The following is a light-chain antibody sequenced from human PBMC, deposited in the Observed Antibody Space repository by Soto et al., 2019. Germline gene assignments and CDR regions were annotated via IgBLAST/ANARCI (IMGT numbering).Light chain of an antibody. CDR3: QSYDSSLRG. Sequence: QSVLTQPPSVSGAPGQRVTISCTGSSSNIGAGYDVHWYQQLPGTAPKLLIYGNSNRPSGVPDRFSGSKPGTSASLAITGLQAEDEADYYCQSYDSSLRGFGTGTKVTVL. CDR2: GNS. J-gene: IGLJ1*01. V-gene: IGLV1-40*01. CDR1: SSNIGAGYD.